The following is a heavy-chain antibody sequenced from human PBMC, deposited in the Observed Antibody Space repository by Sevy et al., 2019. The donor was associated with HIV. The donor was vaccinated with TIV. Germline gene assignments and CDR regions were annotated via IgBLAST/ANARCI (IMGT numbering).Heavy chain of an antibody. CDR2: IWFDGSNT. Sequence: GESLKISCAASGFTFSSYGMHWVRQAPGKGLEWVAVIWFDGSNTYYADSVKGRFTISRDIAENTLHLQMNSLRAEETAVYYWARDLEFYDYGAYGPSFMPDYWGQGTLVTVSS. V-gene: IGHV3-33*01. CDR1: GFTFSSYG. J-gene: IGHJ4*02. D-gene: IGHD3-16*01. CDR3: ARDLEFYDYGAYGPSFMPDY.